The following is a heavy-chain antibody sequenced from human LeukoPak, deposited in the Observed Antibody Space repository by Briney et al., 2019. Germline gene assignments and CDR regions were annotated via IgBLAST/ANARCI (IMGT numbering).Heavy chain of an antibody. V-gene: IGHV3-7*01. J-gene: IGHJ4*02. CDR1: GFTFINYW. Sequence: GGSLRLSCAASGFTFINYWMSWVRQAPGRGLEWVANIKQDGSEKYYVDSVKGRFTISRDNAKNSLYLQMNSLRAEDTAVYYCARFTMIVVVITSFDYWGQGTLVTVSS. CDR2: IKQDGSEK. CDR3: ARFTMIVVVITSFDY. D-gene: IGHD3-22*01.